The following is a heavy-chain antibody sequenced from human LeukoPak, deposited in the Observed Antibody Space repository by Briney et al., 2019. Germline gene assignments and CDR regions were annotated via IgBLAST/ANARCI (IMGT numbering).Heavy chain of an antibody. V-gene: IGHV4-61*02. Sequence: SETLSLTCTVSGGSISSGSYYWSWIRQPAGKGLEWIGRIYTSGSTNYNPSLKSRVTISVDTSKNQFSLKLSSVTAADTAVYYCAREGPWRGVDYWGQGTLVTVSS. J-gene: IGHJ4*02. CDR2: IYTSGST. D-gene: IGHD3-3*01. CDR1: GGSISSGSYY. CDR3: AREGPWRGVDY.